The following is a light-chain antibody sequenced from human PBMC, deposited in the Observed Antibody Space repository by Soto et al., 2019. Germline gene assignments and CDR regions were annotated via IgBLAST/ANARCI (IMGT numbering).Light chain of an antibody. CDR3: EQYGSSPRT. J-gene: IGKJ1*01. CDR2: GAS. CDR1: QSVSSSY. V-gene: IGKV3-20*01. Sequence: EIVLTQSPGTLSLSPGERATLSCRASQSVSSSYLAWYQQNPGQAPRLLIYGASARATDVPARFSGSGSGTDFTLTISRLEPEDSAVYYCEQYGSSPRTFGQGTKVDIK.